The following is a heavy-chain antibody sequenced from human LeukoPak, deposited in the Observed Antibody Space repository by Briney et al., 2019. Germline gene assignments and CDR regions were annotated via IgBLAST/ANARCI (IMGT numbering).Heavy chain of an antibody. D-gene: IGHD3-10*01. J-gene: IGHJ4*02. Sequence: SETLSLTCTVSGYSISSGYYWGWIRQPPGKGLEWIGSIYHSGSTYYNPSLKSRVTISVDTSKNQFSLKLSSVTAADTAVYYCARSRYYYRLYFDYWGRGTLVTVSS. CDR3: ARSRYYYRLYFDY. V-gene: IGHV4-38-2*02. CDR2: IYHSGST. CDR1: GYSISSGYY.